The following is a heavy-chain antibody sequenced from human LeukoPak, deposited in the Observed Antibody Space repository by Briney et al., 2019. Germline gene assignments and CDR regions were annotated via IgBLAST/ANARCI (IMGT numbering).Heavy chain of an antibody. CDR2: INPNSGGT. D-gene: IGHD3-9*01. Sequence: ASVKVSCKASGYTFTGYYMHWVRQAPGQGLEWMGWINPNSGGTSYAQKFQGRVTMTRDTSISTAYMELSRLRSDDTAVYYCARDDDILTGYYNYWGQGTLVTVSS. CDR3: ARDDDILTGYYNY. CDR1: GYTFTGYY. J-gene: IGHJ4*02. V-gene: IGHV1-2*02.